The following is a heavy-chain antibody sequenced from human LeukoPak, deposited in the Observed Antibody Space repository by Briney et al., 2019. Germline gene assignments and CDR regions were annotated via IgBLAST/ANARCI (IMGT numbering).Heavy chain of an antibody. CDR3: ARHLYSSSMYGWFDP. D-gene: IGHD6-13*01. J-gene: IGHJ5*02. V-gene: IGHV4-39*01. CDR2: IYYSGST. Sequence: PSETLSLTCTVSGGSISSGSYYWGWIRQPPGKGLEWIGSIYYSGSTYYNPSLKSRVTISVDTSKNQFSLKLSSVTAADTAVYYCARHLYSSSMYGWFDPWGQGTLVTVSS. CDR1: GGSISSGSYY.